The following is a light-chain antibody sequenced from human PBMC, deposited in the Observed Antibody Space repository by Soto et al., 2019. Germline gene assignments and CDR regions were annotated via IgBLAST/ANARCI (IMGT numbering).Light chain of an antibody. J-gene: IGKJ2*01. CDR2: GAS. CDR1: QSVSNNY. Sequence: EIVLTQSPGTLSLSPGERGTLSCRASQSVSNNYLAWYQRKPGQAPRLLIYGASSRATGIPDRFSGSGSGTDFTLTIRRLEPEDFAVYYCQQYGGSPLYTFGQGTKLEIK. CDR3: QQYGGSPLYT. V-gene: IGKV3-20*01.